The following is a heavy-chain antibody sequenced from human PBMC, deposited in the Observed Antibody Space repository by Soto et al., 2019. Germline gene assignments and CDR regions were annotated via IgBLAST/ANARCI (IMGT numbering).Heavy chain of an antibody. CDR1: GGSFSSYT. Sequence: SVKVSFKASGGSFSSYTISWVRQAPGQGLEWMGRIIPILGIANYAQKFQGRVTITADKSTSTAYMELSSLRSEDTAVYYCAREPRITGTTSLSKFDYWGQGTLVTVSS. J-gene: IGHJ4*02. CDR3: AREPRITGTTSLSKFDY. D-gene: IGHD1-7*01. V-gene: IGHV1-69*04. CDR2: IIPILGIA.